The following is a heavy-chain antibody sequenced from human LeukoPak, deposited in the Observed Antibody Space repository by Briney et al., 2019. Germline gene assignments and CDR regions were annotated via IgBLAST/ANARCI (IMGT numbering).Heavy chain of an antibody. CDR3: ARITEGYSYGGYFDY. D-gene: IGHD5-18*01. J-gene: IGHJ4*02. CDR2: ISSNGGGT. V-gene: IGHV3-64*01. CDR1: GFTFRSYS. Sequence: GGSLRLSCSASGFTFRSYSMHWVRQAPGKGLEDVSAISSNGGGTYYANSVKGRFTISRDNSKNTLYLQVGSLRVEDMGVYYCARITEGYSYGGYFDYWGQGTLVTVSS.